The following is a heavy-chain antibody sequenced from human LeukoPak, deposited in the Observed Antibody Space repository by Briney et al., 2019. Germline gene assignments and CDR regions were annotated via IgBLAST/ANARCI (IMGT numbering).Heavy chain of an antibody. CDR3: ARLGDSSGPNDY. J-gene: IGHJ4*02. V-gene: IGHV5-51*01. CDR1: GYSFTNHW. Sequence: PGESLKISCKGSGYSFTNHWIGWVRQMPGRGLEWMAIIYPGDSNTRYSPSFQGQVTISADKSISTAYLQWSSLKASDTAMYYCARLGDSSGPNDYWGQGTLVTVSS. D-gene: IGHD3-22*01. CDR2: IYPGDSNT.